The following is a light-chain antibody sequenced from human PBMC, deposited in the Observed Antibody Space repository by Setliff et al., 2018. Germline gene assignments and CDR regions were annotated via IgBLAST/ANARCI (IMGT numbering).Light chain of an antibody. J-gene: IGLJ1*01. V-gene: IGLV2-11*01. CDR1: SSDVGGYNY. CDR3: CSYAGIYTFV. Sequence: QSVLTQPRSVSGSPGQSVTISCTGTSSDVGGYNYVSWYQQRPGKAPKLMIFDVSRRPSGVPDRFSGSKSGNTASLTISGLQAEDEADYYCCSYAGIYTFVFGSGTKVPS. CDR2: DVS.